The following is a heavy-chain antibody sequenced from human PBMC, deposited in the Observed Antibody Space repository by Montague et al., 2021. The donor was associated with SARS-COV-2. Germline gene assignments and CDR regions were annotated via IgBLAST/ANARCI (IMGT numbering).Heavy chain of an antibody. CDR2: IYFSGST. J-gene: IGHJ4*02. V-gene: IGHV4-59*08. CDR3: AASAWSNGYFDF. CDR1: GASISSYY. Sequence: SETLSLTCTVSGASISSYYWSWIRQPPGTGLEFVGYIYFSGSTNSNPSLKSRASISLDTPTNQFSLQLASVTAAETAVYFCAASAWSNGYFDFWGQGFLVTVA. D-gene: IGHD2-2*01.